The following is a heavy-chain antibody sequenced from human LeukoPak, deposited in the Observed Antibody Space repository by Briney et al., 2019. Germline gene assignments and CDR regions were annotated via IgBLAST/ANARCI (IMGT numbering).Heavy chain of an antibody. D-gene: IGHD2-2*01. CDR1: GYTFTSYG. Sequence: ASVKVSCKASGYTFTSYGISWVRQAPGQGLEWMGWISAYTGNTNYAQKLQGRVTMTTDTSTSTAYMELRSLRSDATAVYYCARSPAGDCSSNSCYPLGYMDVWGKGTTVTVSS. V-gene: IGHV1-18*01. J-gene: IGHJ6*03. CDR3: ARSPAGDCSSNSCYPLGYMDV. CDR2: ISAYTGNT.